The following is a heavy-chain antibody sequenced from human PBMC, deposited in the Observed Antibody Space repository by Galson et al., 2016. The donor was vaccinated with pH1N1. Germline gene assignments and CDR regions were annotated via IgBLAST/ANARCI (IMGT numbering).Heavy chain of an antibody. D-gene: IGHD2-21*02. Sequence: SGYTFTNFDINWVRQATGHGLEWMGWMNPNSGNTGYAQKFQGRVTMTRNTSIRTAYMELSSLRSEDTAIYYCAIMYCGGDCPPGYFDLWGRGTLVTVSS. V-gene: IGHV1-8*01. J-gene: IGHJ2*01. CDR2: MNPNSGNT. CDR1: GYTFTNFD. CDR3: AIMYCGGDCPPGYFDL.